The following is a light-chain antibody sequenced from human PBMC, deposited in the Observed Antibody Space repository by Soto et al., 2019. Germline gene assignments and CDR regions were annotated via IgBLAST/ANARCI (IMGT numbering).Light chain of an antibody. J-gene: IGKJ1*01. Sequence: EIVLTQSPGTLSLSPGERATLSCRASQSVSSSYLAWYQQKPGQAPRLLIYGASSRATGIPDRFSGSGSGTDFTLTISRMEPEDFAVYYCQQYGSSQTLGQATKVDIK. V-gene: IGKV3-20*01. CDR2: GAS. CDR3: QQYGSSQT. CDR1: QSVSSSY.